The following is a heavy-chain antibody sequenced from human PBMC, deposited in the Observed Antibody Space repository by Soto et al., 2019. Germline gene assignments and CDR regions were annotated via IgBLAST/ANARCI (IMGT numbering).Heavy chain of an antibody. D-gene: IGHD6-19*01. V-gene: IGHV4-59*01. CDR3: AREGAVAGTFYY. J-gene: IGHJ4*02. CDR1: GGSISSYY. CDR2: IYYSGST. Sequence: SETLSLTCTVSGGSISSYYWSWIRQPPGKGLEWIGYIYYSGSTNYNPSLKSRVTISVDTSKNQFSLKLSSVTAADTAVYYCAREGAVAGTFYYWGQGTLVTVS.